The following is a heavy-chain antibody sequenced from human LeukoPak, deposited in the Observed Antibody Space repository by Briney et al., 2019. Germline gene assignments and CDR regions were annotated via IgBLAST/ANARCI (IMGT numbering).Heavy chain of an antibody. CDR3: ARDGYSSALDY. Sequence: GGSLRLSCAASGFTFSSYWMSWVRQAPGKGLEWVANIKQDGSEKYYVDSVKGRFTISRDNAKNSLYLQMSSLRAEDTAVYYCARDGYSSALDYWGQGTLVTVSS. CDR1: GFTFSSYW. J-gene: IGHJ4*02. CDR2: IKQDGSEK. D-gene: IGHD5-18*01. V-gene: IGHV3-7*01.